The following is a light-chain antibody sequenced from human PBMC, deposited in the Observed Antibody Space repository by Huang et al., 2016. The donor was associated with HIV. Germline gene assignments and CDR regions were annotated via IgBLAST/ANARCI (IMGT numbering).Light chain of an antibody. CDR2: LGS. CDR1: QSLLNSHGNNY. V-gene: IGKV2-28*01. Sequence: DIVMTQSPLSLPVTPGEPASVSCRSSQSLLNSHGNNYLDWYLQKPGQSPQLLIYLGSTRASGVPDRFSGSGSGTDFTLKISRVEAEDVGVYHCMQALQSPYTFGQGTKLEIK. CDR3: MQALQSPYT. J-gene: IGKJ2*01.